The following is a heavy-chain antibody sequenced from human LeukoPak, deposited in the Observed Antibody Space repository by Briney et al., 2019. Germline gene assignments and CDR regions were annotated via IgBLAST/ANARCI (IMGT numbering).Heavy chain of an antibody. V-gene: IGHV1-2*06. CDR1: GYTFTGYY. J-gene: IGHJ4*02. D-gene: IGHD3-3*01. CDR3: ARVYRGYDFWSGYYADY. CDR2: INPNSGGT. Sequence: GASVKVSCKASGYTFTGYYMHWVRQAPGQGLEWMGRINPNSGGTNYAQKFQGRVTMTRDTSISTAYKELSRLRSDDTAVYYCARVYRGYDFWSGYYADYWGQGTLVTVSS.